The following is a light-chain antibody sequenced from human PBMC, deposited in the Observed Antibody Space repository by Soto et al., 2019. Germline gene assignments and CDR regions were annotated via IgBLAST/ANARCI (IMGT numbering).Light chain of an antibody. Sequence: EIVLTQSPGTLSLSPGDRATLSCRASKSVSRNYLAWYQQKPGQAPRLLIYATSSRATGIPDIFSGSGSGTDFTLTISRLAPEDYAMYFYQQYVDYKSPMNSVGQGTRLEI. J-gene: IGKJ2*03. CDR3: QQYVDYKSPMNS. CDR1: KSVSRNY. V-gene: IGKV3-20*01. CDR2: ATS.